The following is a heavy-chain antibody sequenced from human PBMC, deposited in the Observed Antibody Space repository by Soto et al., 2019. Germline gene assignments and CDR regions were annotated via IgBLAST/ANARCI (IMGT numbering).Heavy chain of an antibody. D-gene: IGHD3-3*01. CDR2: ISGSGGTT. CDR3: AKDSWAIFGVPAGEYYAMDV. Sequence: GGSLRLSCVASGFTFQNYAMSWVRQAPGKGLEWVSAISGSGGTTYYSDSVKGRFTISRDNSKNTVYLQMNDLRVEDAAEYFCAKDSWAIFGVPAGEYYAMDVWGQGTTVTVSS. J-gene: IGHJ6*02. V-gene: IGHV3-23*01. CDR1: GFTFQNYA.